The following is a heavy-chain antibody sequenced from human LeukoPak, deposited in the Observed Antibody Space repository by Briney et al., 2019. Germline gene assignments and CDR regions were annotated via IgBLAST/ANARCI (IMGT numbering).Heavy chain of an antibody. CDR2: VNPNSGNT. D-gene: IGHD2-15*01. CDR3: ARVPSTRGRRSGGSCYLIDY. Sequence: ASVKVSCKASGYTFTSYGINWVRQATGQGLEWMGWVNPNSGNTGYVQKFQGRVTMTRNTSISTAYMELSSLRSEDTAVYYCARVPSTRGRRSGGSCYLIDYWGQGTLVTVSS. CDR1: GYTFTSYG. V-gene: IGHV1-8*01. J-gene: IGHJ4*02.